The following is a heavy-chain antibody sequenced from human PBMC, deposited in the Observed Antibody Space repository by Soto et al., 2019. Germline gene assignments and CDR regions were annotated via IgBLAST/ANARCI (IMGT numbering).Heavy chain of an antibody. D-gene: IGHD6-13*01. V-gene: IGHV3-30-3*01. CDR2: VSFDGSNK. J-gene: IGHJ4*02. CDR1: GFTFSTHA. Sequence: QVQLVESGGGVVQPGRSLRLSCAASGFTFSTHAMHWVRQAPGKGLECVAIVSFDGSNKYYADSGKGPFTISRDNSKTTLYLQMIGLTPADTTVYYCATDQTVITSAVGGRIDHWGQGTLVTVSS. CDR3: ATDQTVITSAVGGRIDH.